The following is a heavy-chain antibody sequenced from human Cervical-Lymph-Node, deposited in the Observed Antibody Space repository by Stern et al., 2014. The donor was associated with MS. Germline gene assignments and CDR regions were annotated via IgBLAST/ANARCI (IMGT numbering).Heavy chain of an antibody. J-gene: IGHJ3*02. D-gene: IGHD4-17*01. CDR1: GGSISSGGYS. CDR3: ARSSTVTPNAFDI. Sequence: MQLVESGSGLVKPSQTLSLTCAVSGGSISSGGYSWSWIRQPPGKGLEWIGYIDPSGSTYYNPSLKSRVTISVDTSNELFFLKLSSVTATDTAVYYCARSSTVTPNAFDIWGQGTMVTVSS. CDR2: IDPSGST. V-gene: IGHV4-30-2*01.